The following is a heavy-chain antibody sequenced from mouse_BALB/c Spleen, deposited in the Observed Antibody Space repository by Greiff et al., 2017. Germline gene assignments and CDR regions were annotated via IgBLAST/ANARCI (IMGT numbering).Heavy chain of an antibody. CDR1: GFTFSSYA. J-gene: IGHJ3*01. V-gene: IGHV5-6-5*01. CDR3: ARGQGSPWFAY. CDR2: ISSGGST. Sequence: EVQVVESGGGLVKPGGSLKLSCAASGFTFSSYAMSWVRQTPEKRLEWVASISSGGSTYYPDSVKGRFTISRDNARNILYLQMSSLRSEDTAMYYCARGQGSPWFAYWGQGTLVTVSA. D-gene: IGHD1-1*02.